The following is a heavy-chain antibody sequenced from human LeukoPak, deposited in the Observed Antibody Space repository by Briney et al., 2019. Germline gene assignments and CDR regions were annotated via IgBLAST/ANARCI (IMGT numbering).Heavy chain of an antibody. CDR3: ARERDSTDY. D-gene: IGHD2/OR15-2a*01. J-gene: IGHJ4*02. CDR2: INQDGSEK. V-gene: IGHV3-7*04. CDR1: GFTFTTYW. Sequence: GGSLRLSCAASGFTFTTYWMSWVRQAPGKGLEWVANINQDGSEKDYVDSVKGRFAISRDNAKNSLYLQMNSLRAEDTAVYYCARERDSTDYWGQGTLVTVSS.